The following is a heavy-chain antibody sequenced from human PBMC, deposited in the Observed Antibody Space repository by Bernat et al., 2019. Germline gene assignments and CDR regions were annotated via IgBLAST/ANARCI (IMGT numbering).Heavy chain of an antibody. Sequence: EVQLVESGGALVKPGGSLRLSCVVSGFTFSNAWMNWVRQVPGKGLEWVARIRRKADGEATDYAAPVKGRFTISREDPKNTLYLEMNSLKSEDTAVYYCITDAARRQAAGTGYWGQGTQVTVSS. D-gene: IGHD6-19*01. V-gene: IGHV3-15*02. CDR2: IRRKADGEAT. J-gene: IGHJ4*02. CDR3: ITDAARRQAAGTGY. CDR1: GFTFSNAW.